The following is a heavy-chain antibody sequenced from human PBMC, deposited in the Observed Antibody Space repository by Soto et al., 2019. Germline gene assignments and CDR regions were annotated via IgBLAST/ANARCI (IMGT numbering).Heavy chain of an antibody. J-gene: IGHJ4*02. V-gene: IGHV3-30*18. Sequence: QVQLVESGGGVVQPGRSLRLSCAASGFTFSSYGMHWVRQAPGKGLEWVALISSDGSNKYYADSVKGRFTISRDNSKKTLYLQMTTLRAEDMAVYYCAKVRADSSYGAGRFDYWGQGTLVTVSS. CDR1: GFTFSSYG. D-gene: IGHD3-10*01. CDR3: AKVRADSSYGAGRFDY. CDR2: ISSDGSNK.